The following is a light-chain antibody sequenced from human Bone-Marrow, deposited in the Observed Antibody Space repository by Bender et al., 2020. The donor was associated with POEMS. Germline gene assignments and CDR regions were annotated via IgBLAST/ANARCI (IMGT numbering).Light chain of an antibody. CDR3: ATWDDSLNGVV. V-gene: IGLV1-44*01. J-gene: IGLJ2*01. CDR1: SSNIGSNT. CDR2: SNN. Sequence: QSVLTQPPSASGTPGQRVTISCSGSSSNIGSNTVNWYQHLPGTAPKLLMYSNNQRPSGVPDRFSGSKSGSSASLAISGLQSDDEADYYCATWDDSLNGVVFGGGTKLTVL.